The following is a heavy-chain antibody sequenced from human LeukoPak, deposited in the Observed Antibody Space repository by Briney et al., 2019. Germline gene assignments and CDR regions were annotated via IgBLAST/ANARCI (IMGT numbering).Heavy chain of an antibody. Sequence: PGGSLRLSCAASGFTFSSYAMHWVRQAPGKGLEWVAVISYDGSNKYCADSVKGRFTISRDNSKNTLYLQMNSLRAEDTAVYYCARVHYYDSSGPIDYWGQGTLVTVSS. CDR3: ARVHYYDSSGPIDY. J-gene: IGHJ4*02. V-gene: IGHV3-30*04. CDR1: GFTFSSYA. CDR2: ISYDGSNK. D-gene: IGHD3-22*01.